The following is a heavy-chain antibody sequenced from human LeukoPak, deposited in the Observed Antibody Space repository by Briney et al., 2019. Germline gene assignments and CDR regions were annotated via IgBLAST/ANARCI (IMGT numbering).Heavy chain of an antibody. CDR3: VRDVSQRRHFDY. CDR2: INHSGST. CDR1: GGSFSGYY. V-gene: IGHV4-34*01. J-gene: IGHJ4*02. D-gene: IGHD1-1*01. Sequence: PSETLSLTCAVYGGSFSGYYWSWIRQPPGKGLEWIGEINHSGSTNYNPSLKSRVTISVDTSKNQFSLKMSSVTAADTAVYYCVRDVSQRRHFDYWGQGTLVTVSS.